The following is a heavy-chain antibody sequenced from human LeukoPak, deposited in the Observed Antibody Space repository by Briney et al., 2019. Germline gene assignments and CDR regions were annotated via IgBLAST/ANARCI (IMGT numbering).Heavy chain of an antibody. V-gene: IGHV1-2*02. Sequence: ASVKVSCKASGYTFTRYYMHWVRQAPGQGLEWMGWINPNSGGTNYAQKFQGRVTMTRDTSISTAYMELSRLRSDDTAVYYCAREAVGADWFDPWGQGTLVTVSS. CDR1: GYTFTRYY. CDR2: INPNSGGT. CDR3: AREAVGADWFDP. J-gene: IGHJ5*02. D-gene: IGHD1-26*01.